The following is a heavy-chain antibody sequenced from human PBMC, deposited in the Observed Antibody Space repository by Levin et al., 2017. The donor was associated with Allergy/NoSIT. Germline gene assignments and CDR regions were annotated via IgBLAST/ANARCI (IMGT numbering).Heavy chain of an antibody. V-gene: IGHV4-34*01. J-gene: IGHJ3*02. CDR3: ASRPIYSYGRSNDAFDI. CDR2: INHSGST. Sequence: SQTLSLTCAVYGGPFSRSFSGYYWSWIRQPPGKGLEWIGGINHSGSTNYNPSLKSRVTISLDTSKNQFSLRLPSVTAADTAVFYCASRPIYSYGRSNDAFDIWGPGTMVTVSA. CDR1: GGPFSRSFSGYY. D-gene: IGHD3-10*01.